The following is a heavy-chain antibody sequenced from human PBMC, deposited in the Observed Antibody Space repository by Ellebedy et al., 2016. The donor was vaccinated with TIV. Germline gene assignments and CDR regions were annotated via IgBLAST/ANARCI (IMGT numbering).Heavy chain of an antibody. D-gene: IGHD4-17*01. CDR1: GFNFRSYW. CDR3: ARRASYGDYAVQVNPWFDP. V-gene: IGHV3-7*01. J-gene: IGHJ5*02. Sequence: GGSLRLSCAASGFNFRSYWMTWVRQAPGKGLEWVAKIRQEGDEIYYVESVKGRFTISRDNAKNSLFLQMNSLGVEDTDVYYCARRASYGDYAVQVNPWFDPWGQGTLVTVSS. CDR2: IRQEGDEI.